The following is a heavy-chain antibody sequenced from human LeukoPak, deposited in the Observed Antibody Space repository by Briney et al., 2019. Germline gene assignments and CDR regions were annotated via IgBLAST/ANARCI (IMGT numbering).Heavy chain of an antibody. Sequence: KCGESLKISCKGSGYSFTTHWIGWVRQMPGKGLEWMGIIYPGDSDTRYSPSFQGQVTISADKSISTAYLQWSSLEASDTAMYYCARRADLGSSTPDYYYYYMDVWGKGTTVTVSS. CDR3: ARRADLGSSTPDYYYYYMDV. CDR1: GYSFTTHW. J-gene: IGHJ6*03. D-gene: IGHD6-6*01. V-gene: IGHV5-51*01. CDR2: IYPGDSDT.